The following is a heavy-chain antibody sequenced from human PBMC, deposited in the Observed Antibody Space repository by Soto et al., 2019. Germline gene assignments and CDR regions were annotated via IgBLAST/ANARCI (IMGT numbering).Heavy chain of an antibody. CDR2: ISSSGSYI. CDR3: ARDGSYDSSGYYFDY. V-gene: IGHV3-21*01. J-gene: IGHJ4*02. CDR1: GFTFSSYS. D-gene: IGHD3-22*01. Sequence: EVQLVESGGGLVKRGGSLRLSCAASGFTFSSYSMNWVRQAPGKGLEWVSSISSSGSYIYYADSVKGRFTLSRDNAKNSLYLQMNSLRAEDTAVYYCARDGSYDSSGYYFDYWGQGTLVTVSS.